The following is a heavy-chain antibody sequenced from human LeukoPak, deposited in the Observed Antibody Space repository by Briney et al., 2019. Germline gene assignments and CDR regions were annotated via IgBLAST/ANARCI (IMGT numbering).Heavy chain of an antibody. Sequence: ASVKVSCKASVYTFTGYYMHWVRQAPGQGLEWMGWINPNSGGTNYAQKFQGRVTMTRDTSISTAYMELSRLRSDDTAVYYCARPRRYYDSSGYLSYWGQGTLVTVSS. D-gene: IGHD3-22*01. CDR1: VYTFTGYY. CDR2: INPNSGGT. V-gene: IGHV1-2*02. CDR3: ARPRRYYDSSGYLSY. J-gene: IGHJ4*02.